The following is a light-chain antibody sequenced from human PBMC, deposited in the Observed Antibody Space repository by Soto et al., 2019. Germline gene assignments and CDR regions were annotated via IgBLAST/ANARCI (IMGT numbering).Light chain of an antibody. CDR1: SSDVGGYNY. J-gene: IGLJ2*01. CDR2: DVI. Sequence: QSALTQPASVSGSPGQSITISCSGTSSDVGGYNYVSWYQQHPGQAPKLLIYDVIKRPSGVSNRFSGSKSGDTASLTISGLQAEDEGDYYCSSYTSSSTLKVFGGGTKLTVL. V-gene: IGLV2-14*03. CDR3: SSYTSSSTLKV.